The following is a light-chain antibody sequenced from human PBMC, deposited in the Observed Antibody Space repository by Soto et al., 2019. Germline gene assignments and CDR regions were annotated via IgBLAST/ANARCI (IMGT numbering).Light chain of an antibody. Sequence: EIVLTQSPGTLSLSPGERATLSCRASQSVSSSYLAWYQQKPGQAPRLLVYGASSRATGIPDRFSGSGSGTDFPLTISRLEHEDFAVYYCQQYGSSGTFGQGTQVDIK. CDR1: QSVSSSY. V-gene: IGKV3-20*01. CDR2: GAS. CDR3: QQYGSSGT. J-gene: IGKJ1*01.